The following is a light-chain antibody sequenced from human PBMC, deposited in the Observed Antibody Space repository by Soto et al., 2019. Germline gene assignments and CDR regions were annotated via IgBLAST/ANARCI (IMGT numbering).Light chain of an antibody. Sequence: QSVLTQPPSASGSPGQSVTTSCTGTSSDVGGYNFVSWYQQHPGKAPKLMIYEVSKRPSGVPDRFSGSKSGNTASPTVSGLQAEDEADYYCSSYAGGNNLVFGGGTKVTLL. CDR3: SSYAGGNNLV. V-gene: IGLV2-8*01. CDR1: SSDVGGYNF. CDR2: EVS. J-gene: IGLJ2*01.